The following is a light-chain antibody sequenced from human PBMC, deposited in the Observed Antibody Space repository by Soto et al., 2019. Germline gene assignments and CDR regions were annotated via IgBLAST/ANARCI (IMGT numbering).Light chain of an antibody. CDR1: QSLSNNY. CDR2: GPS. CDR3: QNYGGSLPWT. V-gene: IGKV3-20*01. Sequence: DIVLTQSPATLSLSPGERATLSCRASQSLSNNYLAWYQKQPGQSPSLLIYGPSTRATGIPDRFSGSGSGTHFTLTITRLEPEDFAVYYCQNYGGSLPWTFGPGTKV. J-gene: IGKJ1*01.